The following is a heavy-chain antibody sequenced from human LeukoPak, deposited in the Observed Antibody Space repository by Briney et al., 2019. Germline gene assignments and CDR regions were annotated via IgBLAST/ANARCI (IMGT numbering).Heavy chain of an antibody. CDR2: ISSSSSTI. D-gene: IGHD3-3*01. CDR1: GFTFSSYS. J-gene: IGHJ4*02. V-gene: IGHV3-48*01. CDR3: AKSLLGIGLVQY. Sequence: TGGSLRLSCAAAGFTFSSYSMNWVRQAPGKGLEWVSYISSSSSTIYYADSVKGRFTISRDNSKNTLYLQMNSLRAEDTAVYYCAKSLLGIGLVQYWGQGTLVTVSS.